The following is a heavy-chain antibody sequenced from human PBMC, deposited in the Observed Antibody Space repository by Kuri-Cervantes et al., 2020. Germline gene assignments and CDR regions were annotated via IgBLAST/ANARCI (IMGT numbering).Heavy chain of an antibody. CDR2: ISGSGGST. V-gene: IGHV3-23*01. CDR3: ARGSGYSYGLKGY. Sequence: LSLTCAASGFTFSSYAMSWVRQAPGKGLEWVSAISGSGGSTYYADSVKGRFTISRDNSKNTLYLQMNSLRAEDTAVYYCARGSGYSYGLKGYWGQGTLVTVSS. CDR1: GFTFSSYA. D-gene: IGHD5-18*01. J-gene: IGHJ4*02.